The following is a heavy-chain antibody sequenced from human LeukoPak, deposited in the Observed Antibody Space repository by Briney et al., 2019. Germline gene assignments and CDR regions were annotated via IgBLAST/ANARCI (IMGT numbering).Heavy chain of an antibody. J-gene: IGHJ4*02. CDR3: AKDRLGALYYYDSSGYYRLDY. V-gene: IGHV3-30*18. D-gene: IGHD3-22*01. CDR2: ISYDGSNK. CDR1: GFTFSSYG. Sequence: PGGSLRLSCAASGFTFSSYGIHWVRQAPGKGLEGVPVISYDGSNKYYADSVKGRFTISRDNSKDTLYLQMNSLRAEDTAVYYCAKDRLGALYYYDSSGYYRLDYWGQGTLVTVSS.